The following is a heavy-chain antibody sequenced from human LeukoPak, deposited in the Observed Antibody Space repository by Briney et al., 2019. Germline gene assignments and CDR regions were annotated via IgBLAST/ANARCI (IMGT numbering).Heavy chain of an antibody. D-gene: IGHD6-19*01. J-gene: IGHJ6*02. CDR3: ARDRGQWLVLSYYYYGMDV. Sequence: ASVKVSCKASGYTFTGYYMHWVRQAPGQGLEWMGRIIPILGIANYAQKFQGRVTITADKSTSTAYMELSSLRSEDTAVYYCARDRGQWLVLSYYYYGMDVWGQGTTVTVSS. CDR1: GYTFTGYY. CDR2: IIPILGIA. V-gene: IGHV1-69*04.